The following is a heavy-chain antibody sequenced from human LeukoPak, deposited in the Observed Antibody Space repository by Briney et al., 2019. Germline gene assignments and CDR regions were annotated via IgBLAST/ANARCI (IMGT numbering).Heavy chain of an antibody. J-gene: IGHJ4*02. V-gene: IGHV1-18*04. CDR3: ARVIVAGALM. CDR1: GYTFSNFG. D-gene: IGHD1-26*01. CDR2: ISAYSGNT. Sequence: ASVKVSCKAAGYTFSNFGITWVRQAPGQGLEWMGWISAYSGNTNYAQKLHGRVTMTTDTSTSTAYMELRSLRSDDTAVYYCARVIVAGALMWGQGTQVTVSS.